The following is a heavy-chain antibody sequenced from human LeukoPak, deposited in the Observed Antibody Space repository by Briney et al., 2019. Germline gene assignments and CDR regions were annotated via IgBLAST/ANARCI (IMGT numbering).Heavy chain of an antibody. CDR1: GFTFSSYA. CDR3: AKDCSSTSCPTSDY. V-gene: IGHV3-23*01. CDR2: ISGSGVST. Sequence: PGGSLRLSCAASGFTFSSYAMSWVRQAPGKGLEWVSAISGSGVSTYYADSVKGRFTISRDNSKNTLYLQMNSLRADDTAVYYCAKDCSSTSCPTSDYWGQGTLVTVSS. J-gene: IGHJ4*02. D-gene: IGHD2-2*01.